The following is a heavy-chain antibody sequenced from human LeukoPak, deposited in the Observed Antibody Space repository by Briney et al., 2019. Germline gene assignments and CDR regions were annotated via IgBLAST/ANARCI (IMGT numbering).Heavy chain of an antibody. J-gene: IGHJ4*02. CDR1: GGSISSSSYY. V-gene: IGHV4-39*07. CDR2: IYYSGST. CDR3: AREPEHYAGLGY. D-gene: IGHD4-17*01. Sequence: SETLSLTCTVSGGSISSSSYYWGWIRQPPGKGLEWIGSIYYSGSTYYNPSLKSRVTISVDTSKNQFSLKLSSVTAADTAVYYCAREPEHYAGLGYWGQGTLVTVSS.